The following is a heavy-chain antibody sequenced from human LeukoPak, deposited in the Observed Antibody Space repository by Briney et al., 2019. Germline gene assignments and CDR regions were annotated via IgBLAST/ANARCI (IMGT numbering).Heavy chain of an antibody. Sequence: ASVTVSCKASGYTFTGYYMHWVRQAPGQGLEWMGWINPNSGGTNYAQKFQGRVTMTRDTSIRTAYMELSRLRSDDTAVYYYARDSPTVDPWGQGTLVTVSS. CDR3: ARDSPTVDP. V-gene: IGHV1-2*02. CDR2: INPNSGGT. CDR1: GYTFTGYY. J-gene: IGHJ5*02.